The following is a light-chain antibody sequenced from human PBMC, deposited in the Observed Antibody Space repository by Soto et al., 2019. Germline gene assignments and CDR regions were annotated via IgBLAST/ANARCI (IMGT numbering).Light chain of an antibody. J-gene: IGLJ3*02. CDR3: GTWDSSLSAV. Sequence: QSVLTQPPSVSAAPGQKVTISCSGSSSNIAKYYVSWYQQLPGTAPKLLIYDNNKRPSGIPDRFSGSKSGTSATLGITGLQTGDEADYYCGTWDSSLSAVFGGGTKLTVL. CDR2: DNN. CDR1: SSNIAKYY. V-gene: IGLV1-51*01.